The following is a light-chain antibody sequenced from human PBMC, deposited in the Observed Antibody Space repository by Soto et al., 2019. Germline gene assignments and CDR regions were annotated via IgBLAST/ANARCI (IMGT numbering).Light chain of an antibody. V-gene: IGKV3-20*01. CDR1: QSVSNNY. CDR2: GAS. J-gene: IGKJ5*01. CDR3: QQYNNWPTIT. Sequence: EIVLTQSPGTLSLSPGERATLSCRASQSVSNNYLAWDQQKPGQAPRLLIFGASGRATGIPDRFSGGGSGTDFALTISRLEPEDFAVYYCQQYNNWPTITFGQGTRLEIK.